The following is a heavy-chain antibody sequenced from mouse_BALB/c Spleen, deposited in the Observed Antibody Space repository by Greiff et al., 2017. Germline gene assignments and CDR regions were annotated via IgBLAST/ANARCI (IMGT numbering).Heavy chain of an antibody. CDR2: IWAGGST. J-gene: IGHJ3*01. Sequence: QVQLQQSGPGLVAPSQSLSITCTVSGFSLTSYGVHWVRQPPGKGLEWLGVIWAGGSTNYNSALMSRLSISKDNSKSQVFLKMNSLQTDDTAMYYCATPTMVTPAWFAYWGQGTLVTVAA. D-gene: IGHD2-10*01. CDR3: ATPTMVTPAWFAY. V-gene: IGHV2-9*02. CDR1: GFSLTSYG.